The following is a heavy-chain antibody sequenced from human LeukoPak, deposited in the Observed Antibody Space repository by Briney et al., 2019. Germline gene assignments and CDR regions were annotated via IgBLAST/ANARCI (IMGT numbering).Heavy chain of an antibody. Sequence: SQTLSLTCAISGDSVSSNSAAWNWIRQSPSRGLEWLGRTYYRSKWSSDYAASVKSRITINPDTSKNQFSLHLNSVTPEDTAVYYCARGLSSVCPACFDYWGQGTLVTVSS. J-gene: IGHJ4*02. V-gene: IGHV6-1*01. CDR3: ARGLSSVCPACFDY. CDR2: TYYRSKWSS. D-gene: IGHD5/OR15-5a*01. CDR1: GDSVSSNSAA.